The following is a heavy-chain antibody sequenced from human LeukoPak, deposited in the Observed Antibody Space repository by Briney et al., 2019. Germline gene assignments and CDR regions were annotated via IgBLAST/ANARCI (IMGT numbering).Heavy chain of an antibody. V-gene: IGHV1-45*02. CDR1: GYTFTYRY. CDR3: ARSGGVGASLHYFDY. Sequence: SVKVSCKASGYTFTYRYLHWVRQAPGQALEWMGWITPFNGNTNYAQKFQGRVTITTDESTSTAYMELSSLRSEDTAVYYCARSGGVGASLHYFDYWGQGTLVTVSS. CDR2: ITPFNGNT. J-gene: IGHJ4*02. D-gene: IGHD1-26*01.